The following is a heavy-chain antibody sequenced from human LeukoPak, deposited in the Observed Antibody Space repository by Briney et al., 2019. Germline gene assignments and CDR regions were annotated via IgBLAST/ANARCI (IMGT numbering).Heavy chain of an antibody. V-gene: IGHV4-38-2*01. CDR3: ARGRIDYFDSSSYSGYFDY. D-gene: IGHD3-22*01. CDR2: IYHSGST. CDR1: GYSISSGYY. J-gene: IGHJ4*02. Sequence: PSETLSLTCAVSGYSISSGYYWGWIRQPPGKGLEWIGSIYHSGSTYYNPSLKSRVTISVDTSQNQFSLKLSSVTAADTAVYYCARGRIDYFDSSSYSGYFDYCGQGTLVTVSS.